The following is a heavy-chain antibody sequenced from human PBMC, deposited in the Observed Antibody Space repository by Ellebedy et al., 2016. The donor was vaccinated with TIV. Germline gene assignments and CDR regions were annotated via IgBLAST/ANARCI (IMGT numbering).Heavy chain of an antibody. J-gene: IGHJ4*02. D-gene: IGHD3-16*01. V-gene: IGHV3-49*04. CDR2: IRHKAYGGTA. Sequence: PGGSLRLSCIASGFSFGGFAMSWVRQAPGKGLEWVSFIRHKAYGGTAEYAASVKGRFTMSRDDSKGIAYLQMNSLKIEDTAVYYCTREKGGPTDYWGQGTLVTVSS. CDR1: GFSFGGFA. CDR3: TREKGGPTDY.